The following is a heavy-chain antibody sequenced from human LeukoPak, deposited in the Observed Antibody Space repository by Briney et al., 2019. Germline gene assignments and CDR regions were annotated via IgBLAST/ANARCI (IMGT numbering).Heavy chain of an antibody. Sequence: PGGSLRLSCAASGFTFDDQGMSWVRQTPGKGLEWVSGINWNGGSTAHADSVKGRFTISRDNAKNSLYLQMNSLRAEDTALYHCARGAYYDSSASPLDYWGQGTLVTVSS. CDR3: ARGAYYDSSASPLDY. V-gene: IGHV3-20*01. D-gene: IGHD3-22*01. J-gene: IGHJ4*02. CDR1: GFTFDDQG. CDR2: INWNGGST.